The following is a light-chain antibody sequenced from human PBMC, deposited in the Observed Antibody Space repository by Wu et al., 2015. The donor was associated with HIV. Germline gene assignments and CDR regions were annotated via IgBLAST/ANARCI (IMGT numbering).Light chain of an antibody. CDR2: AAS. CDR3: QQYNSYSGT. V-gene: IGKV1-9*01. J-gene: IGKJ1*01. CDR1: QAISSY. Sequence: DIQLTQSPSFLSASVGDRVTIACRASQAISSYLAWYQQKPGKAPKLLIYAASTLQSGVPSRFSGSGSETEFTLTISSLQPEDFATYYCQQYNSYSGTFGQGTKVEIK.